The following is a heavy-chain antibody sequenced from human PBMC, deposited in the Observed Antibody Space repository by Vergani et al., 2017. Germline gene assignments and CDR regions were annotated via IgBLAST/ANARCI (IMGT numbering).Heavy chain of an antibody. D-gene: IGHD2/OR15-2a*01. V-gene: IGHV3-7*01. J-gene: IGHJ4*02. Sequence: EGQLVESGGDWVQRGGSLRLSCAASGFISSSYWMSWVRQAPGKGLEWVANVNQDGSEKYYVDSVRGRFTISRDNAKNSLYLEMSSLRVEDTAVYYCTSRDNNRWNWGQGTLVTVSS. CDR2: VNQDGSEK. CDR1: GFISSSYW. CDR3: TSRDNNRWN.